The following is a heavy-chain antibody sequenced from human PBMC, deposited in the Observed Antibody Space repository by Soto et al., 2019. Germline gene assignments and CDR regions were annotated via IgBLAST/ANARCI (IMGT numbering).Heavy chain of an antibody. Sequence: EVQLLESGGGLVQPGGSLRLSCAASGFTFSSYAMSWVRQAPGKGLEWVSTINGGDGSTYYGDPVKGRFTISRDDSKNTLYLQMNSLIAEDTAVYYCAKIPIMPTVTHYFDYWGQGTLVTVYS. CDR1: GFTFSSYA. J-gene: IGHJ4*02. CDR3: AKIPIMPTVTHYFDY. V-gene: IGHV3-23*01. D-gene: IGHD4-17*01. CDR2: INGGDGST.